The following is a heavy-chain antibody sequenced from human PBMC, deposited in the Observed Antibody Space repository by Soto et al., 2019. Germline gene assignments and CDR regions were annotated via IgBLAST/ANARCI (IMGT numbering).Heavy chain of an antibody. J-gene: IGHJ6*03. D-gene: IGHD3-22*01. V-gene: IGHV1-69*04. Sequence: GASVKVSCKASGGTFSSYAMSWVRQAPGQGLEWMGKIIPILGTANYAQKFQGRVTITADKSTSTAYMELSSMRSEDTAVYYWAREEYPGSSDYYYYMDVWGKGTTVTVSS. CDR1: GGTFSSYA. CDR2: IIPILGTA. CDR3: AREEYPGSSDYYYYMDV.